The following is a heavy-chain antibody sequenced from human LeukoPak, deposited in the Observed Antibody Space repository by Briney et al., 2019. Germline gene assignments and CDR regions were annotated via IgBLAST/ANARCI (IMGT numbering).Heavy chain of an antibody. CDR1: GFTFSDYY. CDR3: ARESPSSGWFHAFDI. J-gene: IGHJ3*02. D-gene: IGHD6-19*01. V-gene: IGHV3-11*06. CDR2: ISSSSSYT. Sequence: GGSLSLSCAASGFTFSDYYMSWIRQAPGKGLEWVSYISSSSSYTNYADSVRGRFTISRDNAKNSLYLQMNSLRAEDTAVYYCARESPSSGWFHAFDIWGQGTMVTVSS.